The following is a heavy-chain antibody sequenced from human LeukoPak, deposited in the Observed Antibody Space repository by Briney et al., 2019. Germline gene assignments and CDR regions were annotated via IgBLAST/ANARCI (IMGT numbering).Heavy chain of an antibody. Sequence: SVKVSCKASGGTFSSYAISWVRQAPGQGLEWMGRIIPIFGTANYAQKFQGRVTITADESTSTAYMELSSLRSEDTAVYYCARVIMGYSYGYNYMDVWGKGTTVTVSS. CDR3: ARVIMGYSYGYNYMDV. CDR2: IIPIFGTA. J-gene: IGHJ6*03. D-gene: IGHD5-18*01. V-gene: IGHV1-69*13. CDR1: GGTFSSYA.